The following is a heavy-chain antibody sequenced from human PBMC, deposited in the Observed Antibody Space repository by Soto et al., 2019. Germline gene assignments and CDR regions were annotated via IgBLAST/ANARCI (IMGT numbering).Heavy chain of an antibody. V-gene: IGHV3-30-3*01. CDR3: PRDSIYSSSWYDY. CDR1: GFTFSSYA. Sequence: QVQLVESGGGVVQPGRSLRLSCAASGFTFSSYAMHWVRQAPGKGLEWVAVISYDGSNKYYADSVKGRFTISTDNSKNTLYLQMNSLRAEDTAVYYCPRDSIYSSSWYDYWGQGTLVTVSS. D-gene: IGHD6-13*01. J-gene: IGHJ4*02. CDR2: ISYDGSNK.